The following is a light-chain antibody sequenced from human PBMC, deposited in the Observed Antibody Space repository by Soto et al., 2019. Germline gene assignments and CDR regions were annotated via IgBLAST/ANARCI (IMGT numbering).Light chain of an antibody. CDR3: QHYKNWPYT. CDR1: QSVSSN. Sequence: EIVLTQSPDTLSVSPGERATLSCRSSQSVSSNLAWYQQKPGQAPRLLISGASARATGIPARFSGSGSGTEFTLTISSLQSEDFAVYYCQHYKNWPYTFGQGIKLEIK. J-gene: IGKJ2*01. CDR2: GAS. V-gene: IGKV3-15*01.